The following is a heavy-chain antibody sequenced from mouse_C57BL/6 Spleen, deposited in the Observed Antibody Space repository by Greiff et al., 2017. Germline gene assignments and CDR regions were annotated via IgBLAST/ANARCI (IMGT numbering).Heavy chain of an antibody. CDR3: ARGYYGSSWDYFDY. CDR2: FHPYNDDT. CDR1: GYTFTTYP. J-gene: IGHJ2*01. D-gene: IGHD1-1*01. Sequence: QVQLQQSGAELVKPGASVKMSCKASGYTFTTYPIEWMKQHHGKSLEWIGNFHPYNDDTKYNEKFKGKATLTVAKSSSTVYLELSRLTSDDSAVYYCARGYYGSSWDYFDYWGQGTTLTVSS. V-gene: IGHV1-47*01.